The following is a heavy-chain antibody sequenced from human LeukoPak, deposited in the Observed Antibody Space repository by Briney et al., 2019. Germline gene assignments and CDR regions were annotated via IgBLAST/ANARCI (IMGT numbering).Heavy chain of an antibody. J-gene: IGHJ4*02. D-gene: IGHD6-19*01. V-gene: IGHV3-74*01. CDR1: GFTFSSYW. Sequence: PGGSLRLSCAASGFTFSSYWMHWVRQAPGKGLVWVSRINSDGSSTSYADSVKGRFTISRDNAKNTLYLQMNSLRAEDTAVYYCARALVAGNGDTASRYWGQGTLVTVSS. CDR3: ARALVAGNGDTASRY. CDR2: INSDGSST.